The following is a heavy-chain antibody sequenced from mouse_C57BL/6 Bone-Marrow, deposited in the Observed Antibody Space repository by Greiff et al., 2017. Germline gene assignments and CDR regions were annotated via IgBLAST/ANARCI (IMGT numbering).Heavy chain of an antibody. CDR1: GYTFTSYW. D-gene: IGHD3-2*02. CDR3: ARSQLRLPPWFAY. V-gene: IGHV1-59*01. Sequence: VQLQQPGAELVRPGTSVTLSCKASGYTFTSYWMHWVKQRPGQGLEWIGVIDPSDSYTNYNQKFTGKATLTVDTSSSPAYMQLSSLTSEDSAVYYCARSQLRLPPWFAYWGQGTLVTVSA. CDR2: IDPSDSYT. J-gene: IGHJ3*01.